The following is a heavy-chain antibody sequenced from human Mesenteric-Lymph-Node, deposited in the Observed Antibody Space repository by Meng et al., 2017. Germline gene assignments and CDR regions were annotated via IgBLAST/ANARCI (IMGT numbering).Heavy chain of an antibody. J-gene: IGHJ4*02. V-gene: IGHV1-24*01. CDR1: GYSFTAEY. Sequence: ASVKVSCKASGYSFTAEYIHWVRQAPGKGLEWMGGFDPEDGETIYAQKFQGRVTMTEDTSTDTAYMELSSLRSEDTAVYYCANLVGATRFDYWGQGTLVTVSS. D-gene: IGHD1-26*01. CDR2: FDPEDGET. CDR3: ANLVGATRFDY.